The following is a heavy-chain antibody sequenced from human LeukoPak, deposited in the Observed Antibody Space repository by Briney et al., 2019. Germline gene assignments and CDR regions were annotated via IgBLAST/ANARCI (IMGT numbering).Heavy chain of an antibody. Sequence: GGSLRLSCAASGFTFSSFGVNWVRQAPGKGLEWVSYITSGGDTIYYADSVKGRFTVSRDNAENSLYLHMNSLRAEDTAVYYCARGLYGSGTYASDYWGQGTLVTVSS. V-gene: IGHV3-48*04. CDR1: GFTFSSFG. J-gene: IGHJ4*02. CDR2: ITSGGDTI. CDR3: ARGLYGSGTYASDY. D-gene: IGHD3-10*01.